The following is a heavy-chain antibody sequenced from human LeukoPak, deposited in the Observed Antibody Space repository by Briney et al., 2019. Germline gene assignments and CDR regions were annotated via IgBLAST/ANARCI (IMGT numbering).Heavy chain of an antibody. CDR1: GFTFSSYS. J-gene: IGHJ4*02. D-gene: IGHD3-3*01. CDR3: AKDRVGGIVLRFLEWFDY. Sequence: PGGSLRLSCAASGFTFSSYSMNWVRQAPGKGLEWVSAISGGGGSTYYADSVKGRFTISRDNSKNTLYLQMNSLRAEDTAVYYCAKDRVGGIVLRFLEWFDYWGQGTLVTVSS. V-gene: IGHV3-23*01. CDR2: ISGGGGST.